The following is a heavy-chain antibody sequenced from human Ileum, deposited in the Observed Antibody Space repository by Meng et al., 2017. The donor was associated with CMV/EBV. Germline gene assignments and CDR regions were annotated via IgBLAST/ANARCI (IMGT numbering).Heavy chain of an antibody. Sequence: GESLKISCAASGFTVNSNYMTWFRQAPGKRLEWVSVIYVNGGKYHADSVKGRFTISRDNSKNTVYLQMNSLRTEDTAVYYCVPDFVRVPVSYWGQGTLVTVSS. J-gene: IGHJ4*02. CDR2: IYVNGGK. CDR3: VPDFVRVPVSY. V-gene: IGHV3-66*02. D-gene: IGHD1-14*01. CDR1: GFTVNSNY.